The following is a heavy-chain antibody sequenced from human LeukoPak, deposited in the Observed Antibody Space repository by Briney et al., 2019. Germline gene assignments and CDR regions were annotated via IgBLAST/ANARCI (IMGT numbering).Heavy chain of an antibody. Sequence: GASVKVSCKASVYTFTSYGISWVRQAPVQGLEWMGWISAYNGNTNYAQKLQGRVTMTTDTSTSTAYMELRSLRSDDTAVYYCATMHYDFWSGYYFDYWGQGTLVTVSS. CDR1: VYTFTSYG. CDR3: ATMHYDFWSGYYFDY. V-gene: IGHV1-18*01. CDR2: ISAYNGNT. D-gene: IGHD3-3*01. J-gene: IGHJ4*02.